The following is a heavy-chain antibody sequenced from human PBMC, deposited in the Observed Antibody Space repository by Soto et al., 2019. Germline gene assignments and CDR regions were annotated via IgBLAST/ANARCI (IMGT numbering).Heavy chain of an antibody. CDR2: INPSGGST. CDR3: ARGTRVLRFLEWLPNQDY. CDR1: GYTFTSYS. Sequence: QVQLVQSGAEVKKPGASVKVSCKASGYTFTSYSIHWVRQAPGQGLEWMGIINPSGGSTTYAQKFQGRVTMTRDTSTSTVYMELSSLRSGDTAVYYCARGTRVLRFLEWLPNQDYWGQGTLVTVSS. D-gene: IGHD3-3*01. J-gene: IGHJ4*02. V-gene: IGHV1-46*03.